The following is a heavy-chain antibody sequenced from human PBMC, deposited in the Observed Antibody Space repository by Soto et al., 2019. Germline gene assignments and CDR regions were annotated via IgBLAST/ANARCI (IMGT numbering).Heavy chain of an antibody. CDR3: ARGVTSRSSWFDP. J-gene: IGHJ5*02. CDR1: GGSISSYY. V-gene: IGHV4-59*01. CDR2: IYHSGST. Sequence: PSETLSLTCTVSGGSISSYYWSWIRQPPGKGLEWIGYIYHSGSTNYNPSLKSRVTISVDTSKNQFSLKLTSVTAADTAVYYCARGVTSRSSWFDPWGQGTQVTVSS. D-gene: IGHD2-2*01.